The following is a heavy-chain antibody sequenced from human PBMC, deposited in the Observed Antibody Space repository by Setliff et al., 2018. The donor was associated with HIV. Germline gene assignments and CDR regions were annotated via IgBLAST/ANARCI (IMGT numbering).Heavy chain of an antibody. CDR1: GYTFTGQY. V-gene: IGHV1-2*02. Sequence: ASVKVSCKASGYTFTGQYMHWVRQAPGQGLEWMGWINPYSGGTNYAQKFQGRVTMTRDTSISTAYMELSRLRSDDTAVYYCAVLVGQLVPRYWGQGTLVTVSS. D-gene: IGHD6-6*01. J-gene: IGHJ4*02. CDR3: AVLVGQLVPRY. CDR2: INPYSGGT.